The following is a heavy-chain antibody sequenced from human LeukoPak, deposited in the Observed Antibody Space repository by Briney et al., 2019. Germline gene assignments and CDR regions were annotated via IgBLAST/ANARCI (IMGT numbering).Heavy chain of an antibody. CDR3: ASRYSSGWRVFDY. D-gene: IGHD6-19*01. V-gene: IGHV1-69*13. J-gene: IGHJ4*02. CDR2: IIPIFGTA. CDR1: GGTFSSYA. Sequence: ASVKVSCKASGGTFSSYAISWVRQAPGQGLEWMGGIIPIFGTANYAQKFQGRVTITADESTSTAYMELSSLRSEDTAVYYCASRYSSGWRVFDYGGQEPGVTVSS.